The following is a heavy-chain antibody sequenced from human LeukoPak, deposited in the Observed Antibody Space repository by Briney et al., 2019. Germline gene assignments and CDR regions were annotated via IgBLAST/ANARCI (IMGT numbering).Heavy chain of an antibody. CDR1: SGSISNRSYY. D-gene: IGHD3-22*01. Sequence: SETLSLTCTVSSGSISNRSYYWGWIRQPPGKGLEWIGSIYYSGSTYHNPSLKSRVTMSVDTSKNQFSLKLNSVSAADTAVYFCTRLLHDSRGYYYFDYWGQGTLATVSS. V-gene: IGHV4-39*01. CDR2: IYYSGST. J-gene: IGHJ4*02. CDR3: TRLLHDSRGYYYFDY.